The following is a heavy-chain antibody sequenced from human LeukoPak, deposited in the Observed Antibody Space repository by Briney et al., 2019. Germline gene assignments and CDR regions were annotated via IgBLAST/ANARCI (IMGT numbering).Heavy chain of an antibody. J-gene: IGHJ4*02. CDR2: ISSSGGTT. V-gene: IGHV3-23*01. D-gene: IGHD5-12*01. Sequence: PGGSLRLSCAASGFTFSTYAVNWVRQAPGKGLEWVSAISSSGGTTYYADSVKGRFSISRDNSKNTLYLRMNSLRAEDTAIYYCSKDRATWPNNFDFWGQGTLVTVSA. CDR3: SKDRATWPNNFDF. CDR1: GFTFSTYA.